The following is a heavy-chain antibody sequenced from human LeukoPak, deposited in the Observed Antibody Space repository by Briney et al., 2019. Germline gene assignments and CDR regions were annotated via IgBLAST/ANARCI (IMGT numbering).Heavy chain of an antibody. V-gene: IGHV3-74*01. CDR2: INSDGSST. J-gene: IGHJ4*02. D-gene: IGHD3-10*01. Sequence: PGGSLRLSCAASGFTFSSYWMHWVRQAPGKGLVWVSRINSDGSSTSYADSVKGRFTISRDNAKNTLYLQMNSLRAEDTAVYYCARGFGILWFGEFLFDYWGQGTLVTVSS. CDR3: ARGFGILWFGEFLFDY. CDR1: GFTFSSYW.